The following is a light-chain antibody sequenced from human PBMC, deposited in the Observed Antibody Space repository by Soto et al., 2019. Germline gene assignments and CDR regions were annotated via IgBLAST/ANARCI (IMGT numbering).Light chain of an antibody. CDR3: MQTTHWPRT. J-gene: IGKJ1*01. V-gene: IGKV2-30*01. CDR2: KVS. Sequence: DIVLTRSRRSLPCTPVDASSISCMSSERFQYTDGKPYLDWFQQRTGQSPRRLIYKVSNRDSGVPDRFSGSGSGADFTLNISRVEAEDVGVYYCMQTTHWPRTFRQGTKVDIK. CDR1: ERFQYTDGKPY.